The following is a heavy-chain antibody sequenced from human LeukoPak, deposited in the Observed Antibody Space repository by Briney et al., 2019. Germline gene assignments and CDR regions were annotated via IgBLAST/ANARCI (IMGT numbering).Heavy chain of an antibody. CDR2: IYHSGST. D-gene: IGHD3-10*01. J-gene: IGHJ4*02. V-gene: IGHV4-38-2*01. CDR3: ARGVTMVRGAAYFDY. Sequence: SETLSLTCAVSGYSISSGYYWGWIRPPPGKGLEWIGRIYHSGSTYYNPSLKSPVTISVDTSKNQFSLKLSSVTAADTAVYYCARGVTMVRGAAYFDYWGQGTLVTVSS. CDR1: GYSISSGYY.